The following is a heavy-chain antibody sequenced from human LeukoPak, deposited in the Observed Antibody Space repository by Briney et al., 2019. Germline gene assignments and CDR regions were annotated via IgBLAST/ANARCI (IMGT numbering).Heavy chain of an antibody. D-gene: IGHD6-19*01. CDR3: ARLGRSNNGWYYFDY. V-gene: IGHV5-51*01. J-gene: IGHJ4*02. CDR2: IYPGDSDT. Sequence: GESLKISCKGSEYTFTTYYIAWVRQMPEKGLEWMGIIYPGDSDTRYSPSFQGQVTISADKSISTAYLQWSSLNASDTARYYCARLGRSNNGWYYFDYWGQGTLVTVSS. CDR1: EYTFTTYY.